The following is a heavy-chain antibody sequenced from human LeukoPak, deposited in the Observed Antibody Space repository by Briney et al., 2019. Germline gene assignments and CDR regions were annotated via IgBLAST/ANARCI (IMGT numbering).Heavy chain of an antibody. J-gene: IGHJ4*02. Sequence: SETLSLTCAVYGGSFSGYYWSWIRQPPGKGLEWIGYIYYSGSTNYNPSLKSRVTISVDTSKNQFSLKLSSVTAADTAVYYCARMYYYDSSGYYYGYYFDYWGQGTLVTVSS. CDR1: GGSFSGYY. CDR3: ARMYYYDSSGYYYGYYFDY. CDR2: IYYSGST. D-gene: IGHD3-22*01. V-gene: IGHV4-59*01.